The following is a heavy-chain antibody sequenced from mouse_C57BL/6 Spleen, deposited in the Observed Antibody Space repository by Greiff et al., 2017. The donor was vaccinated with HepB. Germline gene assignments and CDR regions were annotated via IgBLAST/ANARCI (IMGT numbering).Heavy chain of an antibody. D-gene: IGHD1-1*01. J-gene: IGHJ1*03. CDR3: DSSTNTTVRYFDV. V-gene: IGHV1-52*01. Sequence: QVQLQQPGAELVRPGSSVKLSCKASGYTFTSYWMHWVKQRPVQGLEWIGDIEPSDSDTNYNQKFKDKTTLTVDKSSSTAYMQLSSLTSEDSAVYYCDSSTNTTVRYFDVWGTGTTLTVSS. CDR2: IEPSDSDT. CDR1: GYTFTSYW.